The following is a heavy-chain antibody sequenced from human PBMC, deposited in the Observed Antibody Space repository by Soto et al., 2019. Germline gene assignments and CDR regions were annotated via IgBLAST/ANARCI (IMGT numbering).Heavy chain of an antibody. CDR2: ISYDGSNK. Sequence: QVQLVESGGGVVQPGRSLRLSCAASGFTFSSYGMHWVRQAPGKGLEWVAVISYDGSNKYYADSVKGRFTISRDNSKNTLYLQMNSLRAEDTVVYYSAKPDYYDSSGYYTGNAFDIWGQGTMVTVSS. V-gene: IGHV3-30*18. D-gene: IGHD3-22*01. CDR3: AKPDYYDSSGYYTGNAFDI. J-gene: IGHJ3*02. CDR1: GFTFSSYG.